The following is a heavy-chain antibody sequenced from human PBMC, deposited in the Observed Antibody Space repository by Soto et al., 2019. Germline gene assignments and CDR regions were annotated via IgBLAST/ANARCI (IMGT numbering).Heavy chain of an antibody. CDR3: XXXXGXXXXXXXYFDY. Sequence: EVQLVESGGGVARPGGSLRLSCAXSGFTFDDYGMSWVRQAPGKGLEWVSGINWNGGSTGYADSVKGRFTISRDNAKNSLYLQMNSLRAEDTALYYCXXXXGXXXXXXXYFDYWGQGTLVTVSS. CDR2: INWNGGST. J-gene: IGHJ4*02. V-gene: IGHV3-20*04. CDR1: GFTFDDYG.